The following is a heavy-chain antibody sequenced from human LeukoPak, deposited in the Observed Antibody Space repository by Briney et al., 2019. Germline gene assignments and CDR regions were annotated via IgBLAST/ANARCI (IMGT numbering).Heavy chain of an antibody. Sequence: PSETLSLTCAVYGGSFSGYYWSWIRQPPGKGLEWIGEINHSGSTNYNPSLKSRVTISVDTSKNQFSLKLSSVTAADTAVYYCARGSWGSSGWYRHWGQGTPVTVSS. CDR2: INHSGST. CDR3: ARGSWGSSGWYRH. J-gene: IGHJ4*02. V-gene: IGHV4-34*01. D-gene: IGHD6-19*01. CDR1: GGSFSGYY.